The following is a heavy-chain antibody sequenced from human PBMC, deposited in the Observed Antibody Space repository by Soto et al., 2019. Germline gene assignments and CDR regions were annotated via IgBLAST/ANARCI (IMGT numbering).Heavy chain of an antibody. J-gene: IGHJ4*02. CDR3: ARAGGSSWYGDVDY. CDR2: TNPNSGNT. V-gene: IGHV1-8*01. D-gene: IGHD6-13*01. CDR1: GYTFSSYD. Sequence: ASVEVSCKDSGYTFSSYDIHWVQQDTGQGLEWMGWTNPNSGNTGYAQKFQGRVTMTRDRSKDTAYMELSSLRSEDTAIYFCARAGGSSWYGDVDYWGQGTLVTVSS.